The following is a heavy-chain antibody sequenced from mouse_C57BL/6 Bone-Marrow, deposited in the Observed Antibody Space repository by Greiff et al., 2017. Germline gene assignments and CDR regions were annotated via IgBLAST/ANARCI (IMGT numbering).Heavy chain of an antibody. V-gene: IGHV5-17*01. D-gene: IGHD1-1*01. CDR3: ARVIYYYGSSYDLCARDY. CDR2: ISSGSRTI. Sequence: EVKLMESGGGLVKPGGSLKLSCAASGFTFSDYGMHWVRQAPEKGLEWVAYISSGSRTIYYADTVKGRFTISRDNAKNTLFLQMTSLRSEDTAMYYCARVIYYYGSSYDLCARDYWGQGTSVTVSS. CDR1: GFTFSDYG. J-gene: IGHJ4*01.